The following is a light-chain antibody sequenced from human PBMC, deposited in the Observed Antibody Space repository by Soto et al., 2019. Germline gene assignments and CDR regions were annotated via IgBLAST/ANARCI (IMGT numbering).Light chain of an antibody. Sequence: QLVLTQSPSASASLGASVKLTCTLSSGHSNYAIAWHQQQSEKGPRYLMKLNSDGSHSKGDGIPDRSSGSSSGAERYLTISSLQSEDEADYSCQTWGSGIVVFGGGTKLTVL. CDR2: LNSDGSH. J-gene: IGLJ2*01. CDR1: SGHSNYA. V-gene: IGLV4-69*01. CDR3: QTWGSGIVV.